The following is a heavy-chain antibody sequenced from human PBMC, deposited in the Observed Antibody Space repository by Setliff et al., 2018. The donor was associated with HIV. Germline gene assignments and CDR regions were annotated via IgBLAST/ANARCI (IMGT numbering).Heavy chain of an antibody. D-gene: IGHD3-16*01. CDR3: ATIKPGGASFDN. CDR2: VSTTDGA. Sequence: SQTLSLTCSVSADSVTSYAWEWIRQPPGRRLEWIGSVSTTDGATYNPSLRSRLSMSVDTPNNQLSLQLSSVTAADTAIYYCATIKPGGASFDNWGQGTLVTVSS. CDR1: ADSVTSYA. J-gene: IGHJ4*02. V-gene: IGHV4-4*08.